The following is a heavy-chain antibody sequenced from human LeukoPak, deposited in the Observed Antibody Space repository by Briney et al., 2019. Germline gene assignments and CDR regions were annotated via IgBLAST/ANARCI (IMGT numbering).Heavy chain of an antibody. CDR1: GGSFSGYY. D-gene: IGHD6-6*01. V-gene: IGHV4-34*01. CDR2: INHSGST. Sequence: PSETLSLTCAVYGGSFSGYYWSWIRHPPGKGLERIGEINHSGSTNYNPSLKSRVTISVDTSKNQFSLKLSSVTAADTAVYYCARDLRAGGSSSIDYWGQGTLVTASS. J-gene: IGHJ4*02. CDR3: ARDLRAGGSSSIDY.